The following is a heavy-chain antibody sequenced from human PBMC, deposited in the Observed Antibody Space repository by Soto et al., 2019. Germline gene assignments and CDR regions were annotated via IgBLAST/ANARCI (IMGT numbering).Heavy chain of an antibody. CDR1: GYSFTRLD. D-gene: IGHD1-26*01. J-gene: IGHJ4*02. V-gene: IGHV1-8*01. CDR3: ARGVSAGVDY. Sequence: ASLKVSCKASGYSFTRLDINCVRQTAGQGLEWMGWMQPSTGRTGYAQKLQGRVTMTRDTSINTAYMELTTLTSDDTAFYYCARGVSAGVDYWGQGTLVTVSS. CDR2: MQPSTGRT.